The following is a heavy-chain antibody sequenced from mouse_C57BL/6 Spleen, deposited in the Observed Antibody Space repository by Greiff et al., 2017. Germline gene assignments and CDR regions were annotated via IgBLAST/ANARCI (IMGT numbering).Heavy chain of an antibody. CDR1: GFTFSSYG. CDR2: ISSGGSYT. J-gene: IGHJ2*01. CDR3: ARHETTVAPFDY. D-gene: IGHD1-1*01. V-gene: IGHV5-6*01. Sequence: DVHLVESGGDLVKPGGSLKLSCAASGFTFSSYGMSWVRQTPDKRLAWVATISSGGSYTYYPDSVKGRFTISRDNAKNTLYLQMSSLKSEDTAMYYCARHETTVAPFDYWGQGTTLTVSS.